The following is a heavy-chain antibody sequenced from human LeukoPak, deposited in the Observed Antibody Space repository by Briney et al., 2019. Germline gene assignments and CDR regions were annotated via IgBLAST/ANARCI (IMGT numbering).Heavy chain of an antibody. CDR1: GFTFSGYS. J-gene: IGHJ4*02. Sequence: PGGSLRLSCAASGFTFSGYSMSWVRQAPGKGLEWVSIISSSSSHIFDADSVKGRFTISRDNSKNTLYLQMNSLRAEDTAVYYCARGSGSYGQDCYYWGQGTLVTVSS. CDR2: ISSSSSHI. V-gene: IGHV3-21*04. D-gene: IGHD3-10*01. CDR3: ARGSGSYGQDCYY.